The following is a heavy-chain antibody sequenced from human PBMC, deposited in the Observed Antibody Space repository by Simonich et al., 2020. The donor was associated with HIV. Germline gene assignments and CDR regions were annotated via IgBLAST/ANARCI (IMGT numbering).Heavy chain of an antibody. CDR1: GGTFSSHA. V-gene: IGHV1-69*05. D-gene: IGHD3-22*01. CDR3: ATLTGNYYYSSGYRLAEYFQH. CDR2: FIPTFGTT. J-gene: IGHJ1*01. Sequence: EVKKPGSSVKVSCKASGGTFSSHAISWVRQAPGQGLEWMGGFIPTFGTTNYEQKVQGRVTITTDKSTSTAYMELRSLTSEDTAVDYCATLTGNYYYSSGYRLAEYFQHWGQGTLVTVSS.